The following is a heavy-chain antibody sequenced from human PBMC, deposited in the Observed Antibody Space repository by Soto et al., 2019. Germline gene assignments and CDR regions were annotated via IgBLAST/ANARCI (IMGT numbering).Heavy chain of an antibody. CDR3: ARGEENTMVRRVINWFDP. Sequence: ASVKVSCKASGYTFTSYGISWVRQAPGQGLEWMGWISAYNGSTNYAQKLQGRVTMTTDTSTSTAYMELRSLRSDDTAVYYCARGEENTMVRRVINWFDPWGQGTLVTVSS. V-gene: IGHV1-18*01. J-gene: IGHJ5*02. CDR2: ISAYNGST. CDR1: GYTFTSYG. D-gene: IGHD3-10*01.